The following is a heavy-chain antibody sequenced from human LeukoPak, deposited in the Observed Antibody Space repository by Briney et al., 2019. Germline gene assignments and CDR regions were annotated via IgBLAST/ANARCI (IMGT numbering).Heavy chain of an antibody. CDR2: ISSSGSTI. Sequence: GGSLRLSCAASGFPFSSYEMNWVRQAPGKGLEWVSYISSSGSTIYYTDSVKGRFTISRDNAKNLLYLQMNSLRAEDTAVYCCATKHDYWGQGTLVTVSS. CDR3: ATKHDY. J-gene: IGHJ4*02. V-gene: IGHV3-48*03. CDR1: GFPFSSYE.